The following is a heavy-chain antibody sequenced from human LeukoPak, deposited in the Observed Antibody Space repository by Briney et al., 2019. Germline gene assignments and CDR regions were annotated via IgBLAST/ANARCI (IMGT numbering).Heavy chain of an antibody. CDR1: GGTFSSYA. J-gene: IGHJ6*04. CDR2: IIPIFGTA. Sequence: SVKVSCKASGGTFSSYAISWVRQAPGQGLEWMGGIIPIFGTANYAQKFQGRLTITADESTSTAYMELSSLRSEDTAVYYCARDRTGSGCMDVWGKGTTVTVSS. V-gene: IGHV1-69*01. CDR3: ARDRTGSGCMDV. D-gene: IGHD3-10*01.